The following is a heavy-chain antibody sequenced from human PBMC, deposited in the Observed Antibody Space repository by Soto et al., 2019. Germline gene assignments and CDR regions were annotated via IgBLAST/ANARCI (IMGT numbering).Heavy chain of an antibody. Sequence: LSLTCTVSGGSISSGGYYWSWIRQHPGKGLEWIGYIYYSGSTYYNPSLKSRVTISVDTSKNQFSLKLSSVTAADTAVYYCARDTGGGYGSSGYSYYFDYWGQGTRVTVS. CDR1: GGSISSGGYY. CDR3: ARDTGGGYGSSGYSYYFDY. J-gene: IGHJ4*02. CDR2: IYYSGST. D-gene: IGHD3-22*01. V-gene: IGHV4-31*02.